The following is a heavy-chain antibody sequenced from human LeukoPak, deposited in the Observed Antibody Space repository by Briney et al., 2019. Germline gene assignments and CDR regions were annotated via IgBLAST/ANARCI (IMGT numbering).Heavy chain of an antibody. V-gene: IGHV4-59*08. CDR2: IYYSGST. J-gene: IGHJ4*02. Sequence: SETLSLTCTVSGGSISSYYWGWIRQPPGKGLEWIGYIYYSGSTNYNPSLKSRVTISVDTSKNQFSLKLSSVTAADTAVYYCARLALDTAMVSDYWGQGTLVTVSS. D-gene: IGHD5-18*01. CDR3: ARLALDTAMVSDY. CDR1: GGSISSYY.